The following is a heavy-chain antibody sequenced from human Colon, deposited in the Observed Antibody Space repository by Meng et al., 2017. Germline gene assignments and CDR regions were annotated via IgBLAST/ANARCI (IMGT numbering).Heavy chain of an antibody. J-gene: IGHJ4*02. D-gene: IGHD4-17*01. CDR1: GGPISRGGYY. V-gene: IGHV4-31*03. CDR2: IYHSGTT. CDR3: ARTLRDYGKIDY. Sequence: VQLQESGPGLVKPSQTLSLTCTVSGGPISRGGYYWTWIRQHPGKGLEWIGYIYHSGTTYYNPSLKSRVTISVDTSGNQFTLNLRSVTAADTAVYFCARTLRDYGKIDYWGQGTLVTVSS.